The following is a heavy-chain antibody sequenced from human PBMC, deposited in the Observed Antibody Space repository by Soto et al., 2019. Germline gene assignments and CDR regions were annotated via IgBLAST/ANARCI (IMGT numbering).Heavy chain of an antibody. D-gene: IGHD3-10*01. CDR2: LIRVFVTT. CDR3: ARDGGFGELKY. V-gene: IGHV1-69*18. Sequence: QVQLVQYGAELKKPGSSVKVSCQASGDTFSGYPINWVRQAPGEGLEWMGRLIRVFVTTNDAQRFEGRVKFTADESTNTAYMELRGLLSEDTAVYYCARDGGFGELKYWGPGTLVTVSS. J-gene: IGHJ4*02. CDR1: GDTFSGYP.